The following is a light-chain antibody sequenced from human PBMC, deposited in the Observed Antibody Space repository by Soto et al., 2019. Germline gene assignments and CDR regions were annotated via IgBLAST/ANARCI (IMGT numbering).Light chain of an antibody. J-gene: IGKJ1*01. CDR2: SGY. CDR1: QSVSSS. Sequence: FVVTQSPDTLSLSPGEPATLSCRASQSVSSSVAWYQHKPGQSPRLVVYSGYKRSPAVPARFSGSGSGTEFTLTISSLQPDDFATYHCQQYNSYSTFGQGTKVDIK. V-gene: IGKV3-15*01. CDR3: QQYNSYST.